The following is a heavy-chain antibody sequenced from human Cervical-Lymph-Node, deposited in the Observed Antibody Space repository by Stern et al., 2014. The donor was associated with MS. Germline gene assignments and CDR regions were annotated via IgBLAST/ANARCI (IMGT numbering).Heavy chain of an antibody. CDR2: INPDGGRT. CDR1: GNTFSTYS. D-gene: IGHD4-17*01. CDR3: AGPLPYAN. J-gene: IGHJ4*02. V-gene: IGHV1-46*01. Sequence: QVQLGQSGAEVKKPGASVKLSCTASGNTFSTYSIHWVRQAPGQGLVWMGMINPDGGRTTYAQEFRDRVTMTRDTSTSTVYMELSSLRSEDTAFYYCAGPLPYANWGQGTLVTVSS.